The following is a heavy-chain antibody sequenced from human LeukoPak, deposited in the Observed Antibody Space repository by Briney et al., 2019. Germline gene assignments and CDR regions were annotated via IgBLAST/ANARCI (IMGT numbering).Heavy chain of an antibody. J-gene: IGHJ6*03. Sequence: SETLSLTCTVSGGSISSYYWSWIRQPPGKRLEWIGYIYYSGSTNYNPSLKSRVTISVDTSKNQFSLKLSSVTAADTAVYYCATSLGADYGDLNYYYYMDVWGKGTTVTVSS. V-gene: IGHV4-59*01. CDR3: ATSLGADYGDLNYYYYMDV. D-gene: IGHD4-17*01. CDR2: IYYSGST. CDR1: GGSISSYY.